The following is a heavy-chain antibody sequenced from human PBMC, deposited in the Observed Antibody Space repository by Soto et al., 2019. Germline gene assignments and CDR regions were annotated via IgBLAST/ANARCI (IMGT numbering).Heavy chain of an antibody. CDR3: ARINIAGTFYFDY. D-gene: IGHD6-13*01. CDR2: IYYSGST. J-gene: IGHJ4*02. Sequence: SETLSLTCTVSGGSISSGDYYWSWIRQPPGKGLEWIGYIYYSGSTYYNPSLKSRVTISVDTSNNQFSPKLSSVTAADTAVYYCARINIAGTFYFDYWGQGTLVTVSS. V-gene: IGHV4-30-4*01. CDR1: GGSISSGDYY.